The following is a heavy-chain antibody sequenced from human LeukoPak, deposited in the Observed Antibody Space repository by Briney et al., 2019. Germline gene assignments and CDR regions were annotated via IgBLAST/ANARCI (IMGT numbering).Heavy chain of an antibody. D-gene: IGHD3-10*01. CDR3: ARQITMVRGVIMDWFDP. V-gene: IGHV5-10-1*01. CDR2: IDPSDSYT. Sequence: GESLKISCEGSGYSFTSYWISWVRQMPGKGLEWMGRIDPSDSYTNYSPSFQGHVTISADKSISTAYLQWSSLKASDTAMYYCARQITMVRGVIMDWFDPWGQGTLVTVSS. CDR1: GYSFTSYW. J-gene: IGHJ5*02.